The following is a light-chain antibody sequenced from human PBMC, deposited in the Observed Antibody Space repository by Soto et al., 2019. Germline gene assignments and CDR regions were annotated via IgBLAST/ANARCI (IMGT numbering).Light chain of an antibody. V-gene: IGLV2-8*01. CDR1: SSDVGGYNF. J-gene: IGLJ1*01. CDR3: SSYAGSNYV. CDR2: EVS. Sequence: QSAVTQPPSASGSPGQSVTISCTRTSSDVGGYNFVSWYQQHPGKAPKLMIYEVSKRPSGVPDRFSGSKSGNTASLTVSGLQAEDEADYYCSSYAGSNYVFGTGTKVTVL.